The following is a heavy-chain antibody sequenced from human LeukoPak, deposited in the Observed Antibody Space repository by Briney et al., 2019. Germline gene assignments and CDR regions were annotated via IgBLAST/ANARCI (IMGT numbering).Heavy chain of an antibody. CDR1: GYTFNNFG. CDR3: SRSYYSSSWYYFDH. J-gene: IGHJ4*02. CDR2: ISIGDGRT. D-gene: IGHD2-15*01. V-gene: IGHV1-18*01. Sequence: ASVKVSCKTSGYTFNNFGITWVRQAPGQGLEWMGWISIGDGRTHYGRKFQDRVSMAREMSSNTAFLELSSLRSDDTAFYFCSRSYYSSSWYYFDHWGQGTLVTVSS.